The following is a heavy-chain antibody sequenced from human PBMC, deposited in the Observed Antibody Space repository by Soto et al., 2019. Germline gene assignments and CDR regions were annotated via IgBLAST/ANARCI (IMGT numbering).Heavy chain of an antibody. Sequence: QVQLQESGPGLVKPSGTLSLTCAVSGGSISSSNWWSWVRQPPGKGLEWIGEIYHSGSTNYNPSLKRRVTISVDKSKNQFSLKLSSVTAADTAVYYCARDLRKKVVPAAIRDYYYGMDVWGQGTTVTVSS. D-gene: IGHD2-2*01. CDR2: IYHSGST. CDR1: GGSISSSNW. J-gene: IGHJ6*02. CDR3: ARDLRKKVVPAAIRDYYYGMDV. V-gene: IGHV4-4*02.